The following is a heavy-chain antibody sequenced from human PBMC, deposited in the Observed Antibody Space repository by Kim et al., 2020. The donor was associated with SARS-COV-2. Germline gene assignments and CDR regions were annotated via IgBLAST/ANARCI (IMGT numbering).Heavy chain of an antibody. V-gene: IGHV1-46*01. D-gene: IGHD3-9*01. CDR3: ARDPQILTGYLDY. Sequence: YAQKFQGRVTMTKDTSTSTVYMELSSLRSEDTAVYYCARDPQILTGYLDYWGQGTLVTVSS. J-gene: IGHJ4*02.